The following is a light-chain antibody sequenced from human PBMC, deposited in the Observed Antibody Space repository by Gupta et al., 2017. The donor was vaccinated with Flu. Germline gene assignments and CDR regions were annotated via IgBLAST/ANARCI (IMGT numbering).Light chain of an antibody. V-gene: IGKV3-20*01. CDR1: QTISANY. J-gene: IGKJ4*01. CDR3: QDYGNSPLI. Sequence: EVVLTQSPGTLSLSPGERATLSCRASQTISANYFAWYRQKSGQPPRLLIYAAYARASGIPDRFSGSRSGTDFTLTISRLEPEDFAVYYCQDYGNSPLIFGGGTKVEIK. CDR2: AAY.